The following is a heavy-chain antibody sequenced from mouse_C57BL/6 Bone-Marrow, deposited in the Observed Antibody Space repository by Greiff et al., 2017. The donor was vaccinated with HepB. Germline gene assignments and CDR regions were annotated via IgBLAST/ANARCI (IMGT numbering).Heavy chain of an antibody. CDR3: ARFYGYDVGYYYAMDY. V-gene: IGHV1-9*01. CDR1: GYTFTGYW. D-gene: IGHD2-2*01. CDR2: ILPGSGST. J-gene: IGHJ4*01. Sequence: VKLQESGAELMKPGASVKLSCKATGYTFTGYWIEWVKQRPGHGLEWIGEILPGSGSTNYNEKFKGKATFTADTSSNTAYMQLSSLTTEDSAIYYCARFYGYDVGYYYAMDYWGQGTSVTVSS.